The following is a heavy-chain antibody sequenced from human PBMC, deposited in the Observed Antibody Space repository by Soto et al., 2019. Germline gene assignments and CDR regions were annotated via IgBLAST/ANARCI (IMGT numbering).Heavy chain of an antibody. V-gene: IGHV3-23*01. CDR3: ARVSSYGDYDLYYYGMDV. CDR1: GFTFSSYA. J-gene: IGHJ6*02. D-gene: IGHD4-17*01. CDR2: ISGSGGST. Sequence: PGGSLRLSCAASGFTFSSYAMSWVRQAPGKGLEWVSAISGSGGSTYYADSVKGRFTISRDNSKNTLYLQMNSLRAEDTAVYYCARVSSYGDYDLYYYGMDVWGQGTTVTVSS.